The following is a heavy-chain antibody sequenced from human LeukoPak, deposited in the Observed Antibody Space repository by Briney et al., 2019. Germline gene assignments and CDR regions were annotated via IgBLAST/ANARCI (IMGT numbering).Heavy chain of an antibody. CDR3: ASGTYFPD. D-gene: IGHD1-26*01. CDR2: ISPSGGST. J-gene: IGHJ1*01. CDR1: RYTFTTYY. V-gene: IGHV1-46*01. Sequence: GASVKVSCKASRYTFTTYYMHWVRQAPGQGLEWMATISPSGGSTTYAQKFQGRVTVTRDTSTSTVYMELSSLTSEDTAVYYCASGTYFPDWGQGTLVTVSS.